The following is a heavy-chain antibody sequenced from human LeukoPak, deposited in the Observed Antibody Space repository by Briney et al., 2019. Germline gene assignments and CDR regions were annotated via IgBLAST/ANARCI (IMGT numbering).Heavy chain of an antibody. CDR1: CGSISSYY. D-gene: IGHD5-18*01. V-gene: IGHV4-4*07. CDR3: ARVEPLKMVKSP. CDR2: VYTTGST. J-gene: IGHJ5*02. Sequence: SGTPSLTSTVSCGSISSYYWSWVRQPAAKGAEGIGRVYTTGSTNYNPSLKSRVSMSVDTSKNQFSLSLTSVTVADTAVYYCARVEPLKMVKSPWGQGILVTVSS.